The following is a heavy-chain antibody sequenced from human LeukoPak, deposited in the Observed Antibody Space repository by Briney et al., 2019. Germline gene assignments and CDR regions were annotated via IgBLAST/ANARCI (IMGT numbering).Heavy chain of an antibody. D-gene: IGHD4-11*01. Sequence: SETLSLTCAVYGGSFSGYYWSWIRQPPGKGLEWIGEINHSGSTNYNPSLKSRVTISVDTSKNQFSLKLSSVTAADTAVYYCARHNNYSDAFDIWGQGTMVTVSS. CDR2: INHSGST. CDR3: ARHNNYSDAFDI. CDR1: GGSFSGYY. V-gene: IGHV4-34*01. J-gene: IGHJ3*02.